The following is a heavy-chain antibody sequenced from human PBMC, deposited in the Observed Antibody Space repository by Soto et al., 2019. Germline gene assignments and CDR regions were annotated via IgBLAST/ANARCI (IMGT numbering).Heavy chain of an antibody. V-gene: IGHV3-74*01. D-gene: IGHD3-16*02. Sequence: GGSLRLSCAASGFTFSSYWMHWVRQAPGKVLVWVSRINSDGSSTSYADSVKGRFTISRDNAKNTLYLQMNSLRAEDTAVYYCARAEHWESYRLVNPNYWGQGTLVTVSS. J-gene: IGHJ4*02. CDR1: GFTFSSYW. CDR3: ARAEHWESYRLVNPNY. CDR2: INSDGSST.